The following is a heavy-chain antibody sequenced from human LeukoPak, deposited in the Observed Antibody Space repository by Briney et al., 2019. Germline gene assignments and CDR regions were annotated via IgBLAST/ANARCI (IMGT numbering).Heavy chain of an antibody. CDR2: ISYDGSNK. CDR1: GFTFSSYA. J-gene: IGHJ3*02. Sequence: GGSLRLSCAAPGFTFSSYAMHGVRQAPGKGLEWVAVISYDGSNKYYADSVKGRFTISRDNSKNTLYLQMNSLRAEDTAVYYCARDFWGSLNGAFDIWGQGTMVTVSS. V-gene: IGHV3-30*14. CDR3: ARDFWGSLNGAFDI. D-gene: IGHD3-16*01.